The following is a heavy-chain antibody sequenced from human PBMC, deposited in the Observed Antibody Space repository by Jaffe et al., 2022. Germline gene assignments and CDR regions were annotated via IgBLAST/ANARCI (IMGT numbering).Heavy chain of an antibody. V-gene: IGHV3-7*01. J-gene: IGHJ3*02. Sequence: EVQLVESGGGLVQPGGSLRLSCAASGFTFSSYWMSWVRQAPGKGLEWVANIKQDGSEKYYVDSVKGRFTISRDNAKNSLYLQMNSLRAEDTAVYYCARDLLGYCSSTSCTGTSAFDIWGQGTMVTVSS. CDR2: IKQDGSEK. CDR1: GFTFSSYW. D-gene: IGHD2-2*01. CDR3: ARDLLGYCSSTSCTGTSAFDI.